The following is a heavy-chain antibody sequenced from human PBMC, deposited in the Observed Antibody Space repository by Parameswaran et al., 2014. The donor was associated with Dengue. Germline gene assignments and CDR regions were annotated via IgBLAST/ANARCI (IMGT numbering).Heavy chain of an antibody. J-gene: IGHJ4*02. CDR2: IKPDGSEK. V-gene: IGHV3-7*04. CDR3: ARAGDTALFLRIYFDS. D-gene: IGHD5-18*01. Sequence: VRQAPGKGLEWVATIKPDGSEKYYVDSVKGRFTISGDNAKNSLYLHMNSLTAEDTAVYYCARAGDTALFLRIYFDSWGQGTLVTVSS.